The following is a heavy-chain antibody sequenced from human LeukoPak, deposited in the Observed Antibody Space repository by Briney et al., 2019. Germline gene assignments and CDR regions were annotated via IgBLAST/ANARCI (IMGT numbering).Heavy chain of an antibody. CDR1: GFTFSSYW. D-gene: IGHD7-27*01. CDR3: TRGLWGIDY. Sequence: GGSLRLSCAASGFTFSSYWMSWVRQAPGKGLEWVANIKQDGSEKYYVDSVKGRFTISRDNSKNTLYLQMNSLRAEDTAVYYCTRGLWGIDYWGQGALVTVSS. V-gene: IGHV3-7*04. CDR2: IKQDGSEK. J-gene: IGHJ4*02.